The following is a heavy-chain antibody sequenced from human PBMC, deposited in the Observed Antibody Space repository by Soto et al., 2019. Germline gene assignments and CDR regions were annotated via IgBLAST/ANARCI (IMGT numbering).Heavy chain of an antibody. V-gene: IGHV3-11*01. J-gene: IGHJ3*02. CDR3: ARRLNYYDSSGYYYLGAFDI. CDR1: GFTFSDYY. Sequence: QVQLVESGGGLVKPGGSLRRSCAASGFTFSDYYMSWIRQAPGKGLEWVSYISSSGSTIYYADSVKGRFTISRDNAKNSLYLQMNSLRAEETAVYYCARRLNYYDSSGYYYLGAFDIWGQGTMVTVSS. CDR2: ISSSGSTI. D-gene: IGHD3-22*01.